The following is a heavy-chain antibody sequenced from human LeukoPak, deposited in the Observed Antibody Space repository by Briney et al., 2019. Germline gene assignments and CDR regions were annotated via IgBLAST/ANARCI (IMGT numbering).Heavy chain of an antibody. CDR3: ARATMLGYYYGLDV. CDR1: GFTVSSSY. CDR2: LYSGGST. Sequence: GGSLRHSCVGSGFTVSSSYMSWVRQAPGKGLEWVSVLYSGGSTYYADSVKGRFTISRDDSKNTLYLQMNSLRGEDTAVFYCARATMLGYYYGLDVWGQGTTVTVSS. V-gene: IGHV3-66*01. J-gene: IGHJ6*02. D-gene: IGHD3-10*02.